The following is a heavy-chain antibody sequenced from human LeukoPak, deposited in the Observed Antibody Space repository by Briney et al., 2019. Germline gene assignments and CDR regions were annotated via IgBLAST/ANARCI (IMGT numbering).Heavy chain of an antibody. CDR1: GGTFSSYA. V-gene: IGHV1-69*13. CDR2: IIPIFGTA. D-gene: IGHD3-22*01. CDR3: ARGRAAYAYYYDSSGYYPLDY. J-gene: IGHJ4*02. Sequence: SVKVSCKASGGTFSSYAISWVRQAPGQGLECMGGIIPIFGTANYAQKFQGRVTITADESTSTAYMELSSLRSEATAVYYCARGRAAYAYYYDSSGYYPLDYWGQGTLVTVSS.